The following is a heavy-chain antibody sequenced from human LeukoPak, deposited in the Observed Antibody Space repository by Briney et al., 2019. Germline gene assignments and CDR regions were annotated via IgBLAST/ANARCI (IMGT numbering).Heavy chain of an antibody. Sequence: GGSLRLSCAASGFTFSDYWMHWVDQAPGKGLVWVSRISRDGSGTGYADSVKDRFAISRDNAKNTLYMQMNSLRAEDTAVYYCASPSKMATTRPFDYWGQGTLVTVSS. CDR3: ASPSKMATTRPFDY. V-gene: IGHV3-74*01. D-gene: IGHD5-24*01. J-gene: IGHJ4*02. CDR2: ISRDGSGT. CDR1: GFTFSDYW.